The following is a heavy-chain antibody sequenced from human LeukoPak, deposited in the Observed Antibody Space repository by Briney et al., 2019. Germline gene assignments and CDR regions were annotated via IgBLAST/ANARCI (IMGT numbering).Heavy chain of an antibody. J-gene: IGHJ6*03. Sequence: PGGSLRLSCAASGFTFSSYWMSWVRQAPGKGLESVANIKQDGTEKYYVDSVKGRFTISRDNAKNSVYLHMNSLRAEDTALYYCARLSAYYYGSYFYYYMDVWGKGTTVTVSS. D-gene: IGHD3-10*01. CDR2: IKQDGTEK. CDR3: ARLSAYYYGSYFYYYMDV. V-gene: IGHV3-7*01. CDR1: GFTFSSYW.